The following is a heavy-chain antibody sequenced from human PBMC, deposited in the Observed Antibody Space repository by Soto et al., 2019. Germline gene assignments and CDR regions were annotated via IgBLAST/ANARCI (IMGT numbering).Heavy chain of an antibody. CDR1: GFTYTTY. Sequence: GGSLRLSCAASGFTYTTYMTWVRQAPGKGLEWVSAIVGSGDSAYYADSVKGRSTISRDNFKKTLYLQMNGLRVDDTAVYYCAKDGSEQWLEHPDYWGRGTLVTVSS. V-gene: IGHV3-23*01. CDR2: IVGSGDSA. J-gene: IGHJ4*02. D-gene: IGHD6-19*01. CDR3: AKDGSEQWLEHPDY.